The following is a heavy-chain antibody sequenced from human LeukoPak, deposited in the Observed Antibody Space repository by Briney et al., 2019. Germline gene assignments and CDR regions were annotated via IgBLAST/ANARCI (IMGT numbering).Heavy chain of an antibody. CDR3: ARPREAGSSSGWYFDN. V-gene: IGHV3-30-3*01. CDR2: ISYDGFNK. J-gene: IGHJ4*02. CDR1: GFTFSTYP. Sequence: GGSLRLSCAASGFTFSTYPMHWGRQASGKGLEWVAVISYDGFNKFYADSVKGRFTISRDDSKNTLFLQMNSLRAEDTAVYHCARPREAGSSSGWYFDNWGQGTLVTVSS. D-gene: IGHD6-19*01.